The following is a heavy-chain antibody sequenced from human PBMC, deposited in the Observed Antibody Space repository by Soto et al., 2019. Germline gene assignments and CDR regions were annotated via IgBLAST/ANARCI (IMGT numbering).Heavy chain of an antibody. D-gene: IGHD4-17*01. CDR1: GFTFTSSA. CDR3: AAVPGDDYGDYWSVFSYYGMDV. Sequence: ASVKVSCKASGFTFTSSAVQWVRQARGQRLEWIGWIVVGSGNTNYAQKFQERVTITRDMSTSTAYMELSSLRSEDTAVYYCAAVPGDDYGDYWSVFSYYGMDVWGQGTTVTVSS. J-gene: IGHJ6*02. V-gene: IGHV1-58*01. CDR2: IVVGSGNT.